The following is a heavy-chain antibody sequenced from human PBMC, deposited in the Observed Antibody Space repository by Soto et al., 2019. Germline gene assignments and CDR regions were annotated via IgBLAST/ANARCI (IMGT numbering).Heavy chain of an antibody. CDR3: ARYTNAWYLDY. CDR1: GDSVSSNSAA. D-gene: IGHD1-1*01. V-gene: IGHV6-1*01. J-gene: IGHJ4*02. CDR2: TYYRSKWYS. Sequence: SQTLSLTCAISGDSVSSNSAAWNWIRHSPSRGLEWLGRTYYRSKWYSDYALSVRSRITINPDTSKNQFSLHLNSVTPDDTAIYDCARYTNAWYLDYWGQGTRVTVSS.